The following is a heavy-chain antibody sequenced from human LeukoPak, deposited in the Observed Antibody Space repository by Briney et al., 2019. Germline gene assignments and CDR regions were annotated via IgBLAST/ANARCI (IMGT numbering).Heavy chain of an antibody. CDR3: AKVPHYDFWSGSPHYFDY. CDR2: ISGSGGST. V-gene: IGHV3-23*01. CDR1: GFTFSSYS. J-gene: IGHJ4*02. Sequence: GESLRLSCAASGFTFSSYSMNWVRQAPGKGLEWVSAISGSGGSTYYADSVKGRFTISRDNSKNTLYLQMNSLRAEDTAVYYCAKVPHYDFWSGSPHYFDYWGQGTLVTVSS. D-gene: IGHD3-3*01.